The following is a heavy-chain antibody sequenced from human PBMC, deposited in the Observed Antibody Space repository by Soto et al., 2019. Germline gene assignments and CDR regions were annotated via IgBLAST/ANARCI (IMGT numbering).Heavy chain of an antibody. Sequence: SVKVSCKASGGTFSSYAISWVRQAPGQGLEWMGGIIPIFGTANYAQKFQGRVTITADESTSTAYMELSSLRSEDTAVYYCARDLKGSSSWREFDYWGQGTLVTVSS. V-gene: IGHV1-69*13. CDR2: IIPIFGTA. D-gene: IGHD6-13*01. CDR1: GGTFSSYA. J-gene: IGHJ4*02. CDR3: ARDLKGSSSWREFDY.